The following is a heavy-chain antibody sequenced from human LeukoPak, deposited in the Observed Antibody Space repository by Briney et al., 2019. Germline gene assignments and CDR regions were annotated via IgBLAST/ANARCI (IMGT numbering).Heavy chain of an antibody. V-gene: IGHV3-48*02. Sequence: GGSLRLSCAASGFTFSSYIMNWVRQAPGKGLEWVSYISSSSSTIYYADSVKGRFTISRDNAKNSLYLQMNSLRDEDTAVYYCARENYYDSSGYYWGQGTMVTVSS. CDR3: ARENYYDSSGYY. CDR2: ISSSSSTI. D-gene: IGHD3-22*01. J-gene: IGHJ4*02. CDR1: GFTFSSYI.